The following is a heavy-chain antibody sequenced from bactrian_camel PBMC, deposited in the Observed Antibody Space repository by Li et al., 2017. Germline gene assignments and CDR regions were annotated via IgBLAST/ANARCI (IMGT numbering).Heavy chain of an antibody. CDR2: IASGDGSA. CDR1: AYIISTCG. Sequence: VQLVESGGGSVQTGGSLKLSCAASAYIISTCGMGWYRQAPGKERELVSSIASGDGSAIYADSVKGRFTCSRDNAKNTVYLQMDSLQPEDTAMYYCAAVDSPLNPPDQPGPIPWLCPGDAGMDYWGKGTQVTVS. J-gene: IGHJ7*01. D-gene: IGHD2*01. V-gene: IGHV3S53*01.